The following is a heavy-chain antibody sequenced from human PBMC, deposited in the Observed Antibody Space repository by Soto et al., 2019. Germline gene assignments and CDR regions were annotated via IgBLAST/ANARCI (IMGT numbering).Heavy chain of an antibody. D-gene: IGHD2-2*01. CDR3: ATGHASREVYHYYGMDV. Sequence: EVPLVESGGGLVQPGGSLRLSCAASGFTFSYYWMHWVRQAPGKGLVWVSRINGDGSRTSYADSVKGRFTMSRDNAKNTLYLQMNGLRAEDTAVYYCATGHASREVYHYYGMDVWGQGTTVTVSS. CDR2: INGDGSRT. CDR1: GFTFSYYW. V-gene: IGHV3-74*01. J-gene: IGHJ6*02.